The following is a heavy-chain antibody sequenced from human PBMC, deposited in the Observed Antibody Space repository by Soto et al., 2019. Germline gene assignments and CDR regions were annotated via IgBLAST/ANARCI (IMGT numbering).Heavy chain of an antibody. D-gene: IGHD1-26*01. CDR3: AKAHSGSYFSSDDAFDI. Sequence: GSLRLSCAASGFTFSSYAMSWVRQAPGKGLEWVSAISGSGGSTYYADSVKGRFTISRDNSKNTLYLQMNSLRAEDTAVYYCAKAHSGSYFSSDDAFDIWGQGTMVTVSS. CDR2: ISGSGGST. V-gene: IGHV3-23*01. CDR1: GFTFSSYA. J-gene: IGHJ3*02.